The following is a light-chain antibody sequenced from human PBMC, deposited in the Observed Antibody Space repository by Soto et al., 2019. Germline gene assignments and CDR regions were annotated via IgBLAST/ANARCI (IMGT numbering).Light chain of an antibody. Sequence: DIQMTQSPSSLSVSVGDRVTITCRTSQSITNYLNWYQQKPGKAPKLLVYAASSLQSGVPSRFSGNGSGTDFPLTIGSLQPEDFGSYYWQPSDSYPYTFGQGTKLEIK. CDR1: QSITNY. CDR3: QPSDSYPYT. V-gene: IGKV1-39*01. CDR2: AAS. J-gene: IGKJ2*01.